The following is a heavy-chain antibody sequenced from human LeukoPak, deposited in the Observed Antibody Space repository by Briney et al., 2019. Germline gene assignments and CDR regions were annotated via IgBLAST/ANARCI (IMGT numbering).Heavy chain of an antibody. D-gene: IGHD3-22*01. V-gene: IGHV1-8*01. CDR2: MNPNSGNT. Sequence: GASVKVSCKASGYAFTSYDINWVRQATGQGVEWMGWMNPNSGNTGYAQKFQGRVTMTRNTSISTAYMELSSLRSEDTAVYYCARLTYYYDSSGYYVYFQHWGQGTLVTVSS. CDR1: GYAFTSYD. J-gene: IGHJ1*01. CDR3: ARLTYYYDSSGYYVYFQH.